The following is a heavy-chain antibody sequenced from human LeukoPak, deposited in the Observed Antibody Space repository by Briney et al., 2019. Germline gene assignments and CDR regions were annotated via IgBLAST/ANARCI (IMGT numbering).Heavy chain of an antibody. V-gene: IGHV4-59*01. CDR3: ARVARYYDFWSGYQNPFDY. CDR1: GGSLSSYY. Sequence: PSETLSLTCTVSGGSLSSYYWSWTRQPPGKGLEWIGYIYYSGSTNYNPSLKSRVTISVDTSKNQFSLKLSSVTAADTAVYYCARVARYYDFWSGYQNPFDYWGQGTLVTVSS. J-gene: IGHJ4*02. CDR2: IYYSGST. D-gene: IGHD3-3*01.